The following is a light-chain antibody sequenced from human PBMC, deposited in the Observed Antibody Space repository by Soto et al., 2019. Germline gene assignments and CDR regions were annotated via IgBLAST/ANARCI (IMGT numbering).Light chain of an antibody. J-gene: IGLJ2*01. V-gene: IGLV2-8*01. CDR1: SSDVGGYNY. Sequence: QSALTQPPSASGSPGQSVTISCTGTSSDVGGYNYVSWYQQHPGKAPKLMIYEVTKRPSGVPDRFSGAKSGNTASLTVSGLQAEDEADYYCSSYVDSNHLVFGGGTKLTVL. CDR2: EVT. CDR3: SSYVDSNHLV.